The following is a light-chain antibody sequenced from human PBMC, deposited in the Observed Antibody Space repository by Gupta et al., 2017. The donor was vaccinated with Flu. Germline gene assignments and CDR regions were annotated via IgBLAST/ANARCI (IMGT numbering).Light chain of an antibody. CDR3: QRNYNALT. Sequence: DIQLTQSPSSLSASVGDRVTITCRGSQGISSYLNWYRQKPGKVPKLLIYSASKVQYGVPSRFSGSGSGKDFTLTSSSLQHEDVATYYGQRNYNALTFGGGTKVEIK. J-gene: IGKJ4*01. V-gene: IGKV1-27*01. CDR2: SAS. CDR1: QGISSY.